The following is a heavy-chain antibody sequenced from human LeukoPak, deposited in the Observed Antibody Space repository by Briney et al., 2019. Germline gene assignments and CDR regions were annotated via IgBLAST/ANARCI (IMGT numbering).Heavy chain of an antibody. V-gene: IGHV1-18*01. CDR1: GYTFTTYG. Sequence: ASVKVSCKACGYTFTTYGISWVRQAPGQGLEWMGWISGYNGNTDYAQKLQGRVTMTTDTSTTTAYMEPRSLRSDDTAVYYCARAGLRDYGDPLDYWGQGTLVTVSP. CDR3: ARAGLRDYGDPLDY. CDR2: ISGYNGNT. D-gene: IGHD4-17*01. J-gene: IGHJ4*02.